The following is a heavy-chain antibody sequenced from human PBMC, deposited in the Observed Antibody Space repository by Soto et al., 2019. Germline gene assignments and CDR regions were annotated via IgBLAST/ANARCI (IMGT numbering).Heavy chain of an antibody. CDR1: GFTFSSYA. D-gene: IGHD3-22*01. V-gene: IGHV3-23*01. J-gene: IGHJ1*01. CDR3: AKDPYYYDSSGYQRTGMSEYFQH. Sequence: HPGGSLRLSCAASGFTFSSYAMSWVRQAPGKGLEWVSAISGSGGSTYYADSVKGRFTISRDNSKNTLYLQMNSLRAEDTAVYYCAKDPYYYDSSGYQRTGMSEYFQHWGQGTLVTSPQ. CDR2: ISGSGGST.